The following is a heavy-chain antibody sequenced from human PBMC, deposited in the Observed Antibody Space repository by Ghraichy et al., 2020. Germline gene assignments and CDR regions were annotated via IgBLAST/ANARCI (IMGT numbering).Heavy chain of an antibody. CDR1: GGSISADY. Sequence: SETLSLTCTVSGGSISADYWSWIRQPPGKGLEWLGYIYNDGTTNYNPSLKSRVTISLDTSKNQFSLKLSSVTAADTAVYYCARPTGYNTGWYWFDTWGQGTLVTVSS. D-gene: IGHD6-19*01. J-gene: IGHJ5*02. V-gene: IGHV4-59*01. CDR3: ARPTGYNTGWYWFDT. CDR2: IYNDGTT.